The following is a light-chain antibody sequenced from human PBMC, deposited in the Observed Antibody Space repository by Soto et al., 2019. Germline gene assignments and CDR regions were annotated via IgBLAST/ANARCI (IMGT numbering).Light chain of an antibody. V-gene: IGLV1-40*01. CDR3: QSYDSSLSGPSYV. Sequence: QSVLTQPPSVSGAPGQXXTISCTGSSSNIGAGYDVHWYQQLPGTAPKLLIYGNSNRPSGVPDRFSGSKSGTSASLAITGLQAEDEADYYCQSYDSSLSGPSYVFGTGTKLTVL. CDR2: GNS. CDR1: SSNIGAGYD. J-gene: IGLJ1*01.